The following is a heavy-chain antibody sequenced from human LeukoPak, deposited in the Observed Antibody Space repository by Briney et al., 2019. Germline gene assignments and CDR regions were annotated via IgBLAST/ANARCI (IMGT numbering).Heavy chain of an antibody. CDR3: AAAAAGNNWFDP. Sequence: SETLSLTCTVSGGSISSYYWSWIRQPPGKGLEWIGYIYYSGSTNYNPSLKSRVTMSVDTSKNQFSLKLSSVTAADTAVYYCAAAAAGNNWFDPWGQGTLVTVSS. V-gene: IGHV4-59*08. CDR1: GGSISSYY. J-gene: IGHJ5*02. D-gene: IGHD6-13*01. CDR2: IYYSGST.